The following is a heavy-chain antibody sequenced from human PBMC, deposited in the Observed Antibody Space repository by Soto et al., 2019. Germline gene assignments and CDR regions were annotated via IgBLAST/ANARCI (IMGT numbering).Heavy chain of an antibody. CDR3: ARDYMVGATSSMDAFDI. D-gene: IGHD1-26*01. J-gene: IGHJ3*02. CDR1: GFTFSSYA. CDR2: ISYDGSNK. V-gene: IGHV3-30-3*01. Sequence: QVQLVESGGGVVQPGRSLRLSCAASGFTFSSYAMHWVRQAPGKGLEWVAVISYDGSNKYYADSVKGRFTISRDNSKNTLYLQMNSLRAEDTAVYYCARDYMVGATSSMDAFDIWGQGTMVTVSS.